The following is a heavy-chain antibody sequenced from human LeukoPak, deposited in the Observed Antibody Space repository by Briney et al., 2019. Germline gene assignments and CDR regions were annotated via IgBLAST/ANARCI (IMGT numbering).Heavy chain of an antibody. D-gene: IGHD3-22*01. CDR2: ISSSSSYI. V-gene: IGHV3-21*03. CDR3: TRVSGYYDSSGYYYSLYYFDY. CDR1: GFTFSSYS. Sequence: PGGSLRLSCAASGFTFSSYSMNWVRQAPGKGLEWVSSISSSSSYIYYADSVKGRFTISRDNAKNSLYLQMNSLKTEDTAVYYCTRVSGYYDSSGYYYSLYYFDYWGQGTLVTVSS. J-gene: IGHJ4*02.